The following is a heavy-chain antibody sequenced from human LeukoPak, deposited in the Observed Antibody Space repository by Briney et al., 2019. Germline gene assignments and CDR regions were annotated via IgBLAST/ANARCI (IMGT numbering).Heavy chain of an antibody. CDR3: AKDNLVRGSDYFDY. J-gene: IGHJ4*02. CDR1: GIIFSNYW. Sequence: GGSLRLSCAASGIIFSNYWMHWVRQAPGKGLVWVSRINRDGSSTSYADSVKGRFTISRDNSKNSLYLQMNSLRAEDTALYYCAKDNLVRGSDYFDYWGQGTLVTVSS. CDR2: INRDGSST. V-gene: IGHV3-74*01. D-gene: IGHD3-10*01.